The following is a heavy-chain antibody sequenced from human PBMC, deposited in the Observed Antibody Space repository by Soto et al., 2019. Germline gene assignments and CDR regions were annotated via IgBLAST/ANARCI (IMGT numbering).Heavy chain of an antibody. Sequence: SETLSLTCTVSGGSISSSSYYWGWIRQPPGKGLEWIGSIYYSGSTYYNPSLKSRVTISVDTSKNQFSLKLSSVTAADTAVYYCARREMATITYWGQGTLVTVSS. D-gene: IGHD5-12*01. J-gene: IGHJ4*02. V-gene: IGHV4-39*01. CDR2: IYYSGST. CDR1: GGSISSSSYY. CDR3: ARREMATITY.